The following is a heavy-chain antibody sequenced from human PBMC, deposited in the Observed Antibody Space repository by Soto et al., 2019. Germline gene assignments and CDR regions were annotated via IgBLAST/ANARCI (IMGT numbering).Heavy chain of an antibody. CDR3: AKHGITGNTENYYYGMDV. CDR1: GFTFSSYG. D-gene: IGHD1-7*01. V-gene: IGHV3-30*18. CDR2: ISYDGSNK. Sequence: QVQLVESGGGVVQPGRSLRLSCAASGFTFSSYGMHWVRQAPGKGLEWVAVISYDGSNKYYADSVKGRFTISRDNSKNTLYLQMNSLRAEDTAVYYCAKHGITGNTENYYYGMDVWGQGTTVTVSS. J-gene: IGHJ6*02.